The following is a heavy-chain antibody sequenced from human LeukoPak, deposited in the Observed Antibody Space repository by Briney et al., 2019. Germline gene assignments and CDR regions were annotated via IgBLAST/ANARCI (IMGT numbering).Heavy chain of an antibody. CDR2: LSRGGSTT. CDR3: ARTWLLSYYMDV. D-gene: IGHD3-22*01. J-gene: IGHJ6*04. Sequence: SGGSLRLSCTGTGLAFNMFAIDWVRQAPGRGLEWVSGLSRGGSTTNYADSVKGRFTISRDTSQNSVFLQMSSLRAEDTAVYYCARTWLLSYYMDVWGKGTTVTVSS. V-gene: IGHV3-23*01. CDR1: GLAFNMFA.